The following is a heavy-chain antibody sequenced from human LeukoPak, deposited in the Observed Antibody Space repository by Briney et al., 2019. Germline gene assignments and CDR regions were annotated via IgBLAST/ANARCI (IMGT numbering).Heavy chain of an antibody. CDR1: GGSISSGTYY. CDR3: ARQALGIGEYY. V-gene: IGHV4-39*01. CDR2: IYYSGST. Sequence: SETLSLTCAVSGGSISSGTYYWAWIRQPPGKGLEWIGNIYYSGSTYYNPSLKSRVTISVDTSKNQFSLKLSSVTAADTAVYYCARQALGIGEYYWGQGTLVTVSS. D-gene: IGHD7-27*01. J-gene: IGHJ4*02.